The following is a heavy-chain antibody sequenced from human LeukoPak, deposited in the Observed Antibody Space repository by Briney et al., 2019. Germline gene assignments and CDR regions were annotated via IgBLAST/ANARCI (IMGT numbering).Heavy chain of an antibody. V-gene: IGHV3-20*01. CDR1: GFTFSNYA. D-gene: IGHD5-18*01. CDR3: ARDRRRGYSYGEFDY. Sequence: PGGSLRLSCAASGFTFSNYAMSWVRQAPGKGLEWVSNINWNGDSTVYADSVKGRFTISRDNAKNSLYLQMNSLRAEDTALYHCARDRRRGYSYGEFDYWGQGTLVTVSS. CDR2: INWNGDST. J-gene: IGHJ4*02.